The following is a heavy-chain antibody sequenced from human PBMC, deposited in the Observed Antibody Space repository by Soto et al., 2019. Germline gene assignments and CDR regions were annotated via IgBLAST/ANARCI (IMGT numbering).Heavy chain of an antibody. Sequence: QVQLVESGGGLVKPGGSLRLSCAASGFTFSDYYMSWIRQASGKGLEWVSYITSSGSSKYYADSVKGRFTISRDNAKNSLFRQMDSLRAEDTAVYYCARVDVYGYYYGMDVWGQGTAVTVS. V-gene: IGHV3-11*01. D-gene: IGHD4-17*01. J-gene: IGHJ6*02. CDR1: GFTFSDYY. CDR3: ARVDVYGYYYGMDV. CDR2: ITSSGSSK.